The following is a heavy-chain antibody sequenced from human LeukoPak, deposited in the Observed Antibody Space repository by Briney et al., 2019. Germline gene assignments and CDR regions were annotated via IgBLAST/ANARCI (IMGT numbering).Heavy chain of an antibody. V-gene: IGHV3-23*01. Sequence: GGSLRLSCAASGFTFSSYVMSWVRQAPGKGLEWVSAISGSGGSTYYADSVKGRFTISRDNSKNTLYLQMNSLRAEDTAVYYCAKLHYYDSSGYPYDAFDIWGQGTMVTVSS. CDR3: AKLHYYDSSGYPYDAFDI. CDR2: ISGSGGST. CDR1: GFTFSSYV. D-gene: IGHD3-22*01. J-gene: IGHJ3*02.